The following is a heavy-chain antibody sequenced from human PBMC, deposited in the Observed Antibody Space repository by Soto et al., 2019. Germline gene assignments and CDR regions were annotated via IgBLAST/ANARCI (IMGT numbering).Heavy chain of an antibody. V-gene: IGHV3-33*01. Sequence: QVQLVESGGGVVQPGRSLRLSCAASGFTFSSYGRHWVRRAQGKGREGVAVKGYDGSNKNYADSVKARFTISRDNSKNTLYLQMNSLRAEDTAVYYCARDGIPYCSSTSCYAPFDYWGQGTLVTVSS. J-gene: IGHJ4*02. CDR2: KGYDGSNK. D-gene: IGHD2-2*01. CDR1: GFTFSSYG. CDR3: ARDGIPYCSSTSCYAPFDY.